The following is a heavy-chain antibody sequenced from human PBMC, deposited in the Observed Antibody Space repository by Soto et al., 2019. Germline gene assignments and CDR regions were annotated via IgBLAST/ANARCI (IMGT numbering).Heavy chain of an antibody. V-gene: IGHV1-18*01. CDR1: GYTFTSYG. D-gene: IGHD3-16*01. CDR3: ARVGAFPSYYYYGMDV. Sequence: ASVKVSCTASGYTFTSYGISWVRQAPGQGLEWMGWISAYNGNTNYAQKLQGRVTMTTDTSTSTAFMELRSLRSNDTAVYYCARVGAFPSYYYYGMDVWGQGTTVTVSS. CDR2: ISAYNGNT. J-gene: IGHJ6*02.